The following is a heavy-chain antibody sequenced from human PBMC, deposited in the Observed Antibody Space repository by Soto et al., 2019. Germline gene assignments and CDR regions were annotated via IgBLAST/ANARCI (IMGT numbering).Heavy chain of an antibody. CDR1: GGSISSGDYY. Sequence: QVHLQESGPGLVKPSQTLSLTCTVSGGSISSGDYYWSWIRQPPGKGLEWIGYIHYSGSTYSNPSLKSRVTISFDTSKNQLSLKVSTATAADTAVYYCARERCSGGNGYPEYWGQGTLVTVAS. CDR3: ARERCSGGNGYPEY. V-gene: IGHV4-30-4*01. D-gene: IGHD2-15*01. J-gene: IGHJ4*02. CDR2: IHYSGST.